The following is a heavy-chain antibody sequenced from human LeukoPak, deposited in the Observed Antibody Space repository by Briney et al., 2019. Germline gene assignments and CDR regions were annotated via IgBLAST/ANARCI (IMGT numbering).Heavy chain of an antibody. V-gene: IGHV3-30*02. J-gene: IGHJ3*02. D-gene: IGHD3-3*01. CDR1: GFTFSSYD. CDR2: IRYDGSNK. CDR3: AKDLAYYDFWTDAFDI. Sequence: SGGSLRLSCAASGFTFSSYDMHWVRQAPGKGLEWVAFIRYDGSNKYYADSVKGRFTISRDNSKNTLYLQMNSLRAEDTAVYYCAKDLAYYDFWTDAFDIWGQGTMVTVSS.